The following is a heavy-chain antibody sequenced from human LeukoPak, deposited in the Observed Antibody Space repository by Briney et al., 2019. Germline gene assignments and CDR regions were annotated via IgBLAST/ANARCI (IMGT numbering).Heavy chain of an antibody. CDR2: MNPNSGNT. Sequence: ASVKVSCKASGYTFTSYDINWVRQATGQGLEWMGWMNPNSGNTGYAQKFQGRVTITRNTSISTAYMELSSLRSEDTAVYYCARGLRVPAVIYYYYYLDVWGKGTTVTVSS. D-gene: IGHD2-2*01. V-gene: IGHV1-8*03. CDR1: GYTFTSYD. CDR3: ARGLRVPAVIYYYYYLDV. J-gene: IGHJ6*03.